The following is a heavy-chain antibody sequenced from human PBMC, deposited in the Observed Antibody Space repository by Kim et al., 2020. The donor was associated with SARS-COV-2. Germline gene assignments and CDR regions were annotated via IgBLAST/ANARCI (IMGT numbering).Heavy chain of an antibody. D-gene: IGHD3-22*01. CDR3: ARDLGGRREYYNDSSDEKGGYYYYYGMDV. Sequence: SETLSLTCTVSGGSISSYYWSWIRQPPGKGLEWIGYIYYSGSTNYNPSLKSRVTISVDTSKNQFSLKLSSVTAADTAVYYCARDLGGRREYYNDSSDEKGGYYYYYGMDVWGQGTTVTVSS. V-gene: IGHV4-59*01. CDR2: IYYSGST. J-gene: IGHJ6*02. CDR1: GGSISSYY.